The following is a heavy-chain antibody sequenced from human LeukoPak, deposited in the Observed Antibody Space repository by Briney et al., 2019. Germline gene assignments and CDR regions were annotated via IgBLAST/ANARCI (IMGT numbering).Heavy chain of an antibody. J-gene: IGHJ2*01. Sequence: SETLSLTCTVSGGSISNYYWSWIRQPPGKGLEWIGYIYYSGSTNYNPSLKSRVTISADTSKNQFSLKVTSVTAADTAVYYCAKTAARTWYFDLWGRGTLVTVSS. CDR1: GGSISNYY. CDR3: AKTAARTWYFDL. CDR2: IYYSGST. D-gene: IGHD6-13*01. V-gene: IGHV4-59*01.